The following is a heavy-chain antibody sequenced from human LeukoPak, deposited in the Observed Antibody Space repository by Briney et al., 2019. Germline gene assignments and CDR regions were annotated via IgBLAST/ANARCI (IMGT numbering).Heavy chain of an antibody. Sequence: AASVKVSCKASGFTFTNSTVQWVRQARGQRLEWIGWIVVGSGDTNYAQKFQERVTITRDMSTSTAYMELSSLRSEDTAVYYCARTGYSYGLGTFDYWGQGTLVTVSS. CDR1: GFTFTNST. V-gene: IGHV1-58*01. CDR3: ARTGYSYGLGTFDY. D-gene: IGHD5-18*01. J-gene: IGHJ4*02. CDR2: IVVGSGDT.